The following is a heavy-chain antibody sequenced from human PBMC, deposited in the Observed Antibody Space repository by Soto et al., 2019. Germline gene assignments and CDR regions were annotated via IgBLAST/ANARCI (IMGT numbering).Heavy chain of an antibody. CDR2: IWYDGSNK. CDR3: ARAPSTGDYYGSGSYSGFDY. CDR1: GFTFSSYG. V-gene: IGHV3-33*01. D-gene: IGHD3-10*01. Sequence: GGSLRLSCAASGFTFSSYGMHWVRQAPGKGLEWVAVIWYDGSNKYYVDSVKGRFTISRDNSKNTLYLQMNSLRAEDTAVYYCARAPSTGDYYGSGSYSGFDYWGQGTLVTVSS. J-gene: IGHJ4*02.